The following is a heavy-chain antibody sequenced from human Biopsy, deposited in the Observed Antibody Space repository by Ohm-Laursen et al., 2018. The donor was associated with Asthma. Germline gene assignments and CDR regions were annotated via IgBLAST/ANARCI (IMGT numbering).Heavy chain of an antibody. CDR1: GFTFSSYV. J-gene: IGHJ4*02. D-gene: IGHD6-19*01. Sequence: GSLRLSCAASGFTFSSYVMNWVRQAPGKGLEWVSAITGGNDNTYYADSVKGRFTISRDFSKNTLHLQMHSLRVEDTAVYYCARGDSSGWSHYYFDYWGQGTLVTVSS. V-gene: IGHV3-23*01. CDR3: ARGDSSGWSHYYFDY. CDR2: ITGGNDNT.